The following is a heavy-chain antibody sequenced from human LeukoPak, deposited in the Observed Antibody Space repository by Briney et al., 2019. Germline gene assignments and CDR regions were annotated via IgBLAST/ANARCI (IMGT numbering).Heavy chain of an antibody. D-gene: IGHD5-18*01. CDR2: IRYDGSNK. J-gene: IGHJ4*02. V-gene: IGHV3-30*02. CDR1: GFTFSSYG. Sequence: GGSLRLSCAASGFTFSSYGMHWVRQAPGKGLEWVAFIRYDGSNKYYADSVKGRFTISRDNSKNTLYLQMNSLRAEDTAVYYCAKEVDGYSYGYDYWGQGTLVTVSS. CDR3: AKEVDGYSYGYDY.